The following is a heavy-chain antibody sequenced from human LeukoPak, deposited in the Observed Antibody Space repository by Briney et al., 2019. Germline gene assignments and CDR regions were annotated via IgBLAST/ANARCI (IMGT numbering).Heavy chain of an antibody. D-gene: IGHD6-6*01. Sequence: GASVKVSCKVSGCTLTELSMHWVRQAPGKGLEWMGGFDPEDGETIYAQKFQGRVTMTEDTSTDTAYMELSSLRSEDTAVYYCASYSSSSYYYYYMDVWGKGTTVTVSS. CDR1: GCTLTELS. V-gene: IGHV1-24*01. CDR2: FDPEDGET. J-gene: IGHJ6*03. CDR3: ASYSSSSYYYYYMDV.